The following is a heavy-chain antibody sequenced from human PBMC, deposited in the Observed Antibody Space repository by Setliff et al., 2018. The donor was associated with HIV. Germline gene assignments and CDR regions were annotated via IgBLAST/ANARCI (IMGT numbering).Heavy chain of an antibody. CDR1: GYMFIDYD. V-gene: IGHV1-8*02. Sequence: ASVKVSCKASGYMFIDYDINWVRQATGQGLEWMGWMNPDSGNTGYAQKFQGRVTMTRNTSMNTTYMELTRLTSEDTAVYYCARDPSGSDAFDIWGQGTMVTVSS. J-gene: IGHJ3*02. D-gene: IGHD6-6*01. CDR3: ARDPSGSDAFDI. CDR2: MNPDSGNT.